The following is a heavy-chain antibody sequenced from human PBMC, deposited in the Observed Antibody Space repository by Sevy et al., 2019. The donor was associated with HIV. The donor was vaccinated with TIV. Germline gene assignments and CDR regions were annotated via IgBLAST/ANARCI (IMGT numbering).Heavy chain of an antibody. Sequence: GGSLRLSCVASGFTFSNYAMSWVRQAPGKGLEWVSTISGSGGSTYYADSVQGRFTISRDNSKNTLYLQMNSLRAEDTAVYYCAKDVWDPNDAFDIWGQGTMVTVSS. J-gene: IGHJ3*02. D-gene: IGHD1-26*01. CDR1: GFTFSNYA. V-gene: IGHV3-23*01. CDR3: AKDVWDPNDAFDI. CDR2: ISGSGGST.